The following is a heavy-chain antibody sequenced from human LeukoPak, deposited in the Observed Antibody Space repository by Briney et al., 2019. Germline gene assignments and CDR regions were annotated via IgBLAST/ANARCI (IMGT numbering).Heavy chain of an antibody. J-gene: IGHJ4*02. CDR2: ISGSGGST. CDR3: AKDSARLGYYDSSGYYDY. D-gene: IGHD3-22*01. Sequence: GGSLRLSCAASGFTVSSNYMSWVRQAPGKGLEWVSAISGSGGSTYYADSVKGRFTISRDNSKNTLYLQMNSLRAEDTAVYYCAKDSARLGYYDSSGYYDYWGQGTLVTVSS. V-gene: IGHV3-23*01. CDR1: GFTVSSNY.